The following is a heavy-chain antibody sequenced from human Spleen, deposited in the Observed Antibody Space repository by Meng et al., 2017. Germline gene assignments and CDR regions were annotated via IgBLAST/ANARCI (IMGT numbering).Heavy chain of an antibody. CDR3: ARDYCSGASCYDY. Sequence: ESLKISCAVSGYSISSGYCWGWIRQPPGKGLEWVGSIYHSGSTYYNPSLKSRVTISVDTSKNQFSLKLYSVTAAETAVYYCARDYCSGASCYDYWGQGTLVTVSS. CDR1: GYSISSGYC. V-gene: IGHV4-38-2*02. D-gene: IGHD2-15*01. CDR2: IYHSGST. J-gene: IGHJ4*02.